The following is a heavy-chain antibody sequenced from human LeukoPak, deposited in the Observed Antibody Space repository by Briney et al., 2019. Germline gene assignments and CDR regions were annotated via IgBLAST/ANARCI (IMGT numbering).Heavy chain of an antibody. Sequence: GGSLRLSCAASGFTFSNYWLSWVRQAPGKGLEWVANIKEDGSEKYFVDSVKGRFTIFRDNAKKSLYLQLNSLRGEDTAVYYCAKERAGSSGQIDYWGQGTLVTVSS. D-gene: IGHD6-19*01. CDR1: GFTFSNYW. CDR3: AKERAGSSGQIDY. V-gene: IGHV3-7*01. CDR2: IKEDGSEK. J-gene: IGHJ4*02.